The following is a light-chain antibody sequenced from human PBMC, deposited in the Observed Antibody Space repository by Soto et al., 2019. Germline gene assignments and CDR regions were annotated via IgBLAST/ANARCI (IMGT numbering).Light chain of an antibody. V-gene: IGKV3-11*01. CDR3: KQRSNWHLT. J-gene: IGKJ4*01. CDR2: DAS. CDR1: QSVNSY. Sequence: EIVLTQSPATLSLSPGERATLSCRASQSVNSYLAWYQQKPGQAPRLLIYDASNTATGIPARFSGSGSGTIFTLTNSSLKHEDFALYYCKQRSNWHLTFGGGTKVEIK.